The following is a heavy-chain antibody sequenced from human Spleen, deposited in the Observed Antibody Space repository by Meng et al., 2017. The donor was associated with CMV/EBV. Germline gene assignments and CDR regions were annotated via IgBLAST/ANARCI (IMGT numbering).Heavy chain of an antibody. J-gene: IGHJ4*02. D-gene: IGHD6-6*01. CDR3: ARAYSSSSKFVDY. V-gene: IGHV1-2*02. CDR1: GYTFTSYG. Sequence: ASVKVSCKASGYTFTSYGISWVRQAPGQGLEWMGWINPNSGGTNYAQKFQGRVTMTRDTSISTAYMELSRLRSDDTAVYYCARAYSSSSKFVDYWGQGTRVTVSS. CDR2: INPNSGGT.